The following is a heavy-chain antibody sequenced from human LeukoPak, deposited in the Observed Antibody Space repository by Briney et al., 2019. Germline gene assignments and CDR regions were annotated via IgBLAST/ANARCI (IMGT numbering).Heavy chain of an antibody. Sequence: GGSLRLSCTVSGFTLSSYEMSWIRQAPGKGLEWVSSIEYSGGSAYYADSVKGRFTISRDNSKNTLYLQMNSLRAEDTAVFYCATFPYYFDSSGSYYFDFWGQGTLVTVSS. CDR2: IEYSGGSA. J-gene: IGHJ4*02. CDR3: ATFPYYFDSSGSYYFDF. D-gene: IGHD3-22*01. CDR1: GFTLSSYE. V-gene: IGHV3-23*01.